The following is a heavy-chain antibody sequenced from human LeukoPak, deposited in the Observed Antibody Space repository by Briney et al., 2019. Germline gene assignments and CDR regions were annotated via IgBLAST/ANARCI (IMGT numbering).Heavy chain of an antibody. CDR2: ISAYNGNT. J-gene: IGHJ5*02. V-gene: IGHV1-18*01. CDR3: ARDRRSVAAAGIIFDP. D-gene: IGHD6-13*01. CDR1: GYTFTSYG. Sequence: ASVKVSCKASGYTFTSYGISWVRQAPGQRLEWMGWISAYNGNTNYAQKLQGRVTMTTDTSTSTAYMELRSLRSDDTAVYYCARDRRSVAAAGIIFDPWGQGTLVTVSS.